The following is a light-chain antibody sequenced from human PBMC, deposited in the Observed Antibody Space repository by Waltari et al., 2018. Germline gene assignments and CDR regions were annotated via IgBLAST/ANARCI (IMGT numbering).Light chain of an antibody. J-gene: IGLJ7*01. CDR3: GTWDSSLSGAV. V-gene: IGLV1-51*02. CDR2: EDS. CDR1: SSNIGNNY. Sequence: QSVLTQPPSVSAAPGQRVTISCSGGSSNIGNNYVSWYRQFPGTAPKLLIYEDSERPSGIPGRFAGSKSGTSATLDITGLQAGDEADYYCGTWDSSLSGAVFAGGTHLTVL.